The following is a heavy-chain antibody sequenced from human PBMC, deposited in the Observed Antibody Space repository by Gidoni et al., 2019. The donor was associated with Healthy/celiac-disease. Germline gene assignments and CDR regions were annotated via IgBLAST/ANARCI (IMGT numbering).Heavy chain of an antibody. CDR2: IYTSGST. CDR1: GGSISSYY. Sequence: QVQLQESGPGLVKPSETLSLTCPVSGGSISSYYWSWIRQPAGKGLEWIGRIYTSGSTNYNPSLKSRVTMSVDTSKNQFSLKLSSVTAADTAVYYCARDQVGATKRNAFDIWGQGTMVTVSS. CDR3: ARDQVGATKRNAFDI. V-gene: IGHV4-4*07. J-gene: IGHJ3*02. D-gene: IGHD1-26*01.